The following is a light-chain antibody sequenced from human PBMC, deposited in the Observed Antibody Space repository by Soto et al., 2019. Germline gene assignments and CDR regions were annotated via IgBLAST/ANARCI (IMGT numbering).Light chain of an antibody. CDR3: QQSYSTPWT. V-gene: IGKV1-39*01. CDR2: AAS. CDR1: QSISSS. J-gene: IGKJ1*01. Sequence: DIQMTQSPSSLSASVGDRVTITCRASQSISSSLNWYKQKPGKAPKVLISAASSLQSGVPSRFSGSGSGTDFTLTISSLQPEDFATYYCQQSYSTPWTFGQGTKVEIK.